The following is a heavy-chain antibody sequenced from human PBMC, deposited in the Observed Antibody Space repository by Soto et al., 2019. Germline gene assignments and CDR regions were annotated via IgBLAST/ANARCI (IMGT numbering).Heavy chain of an antibody. CDR1: GFTFSSYW. D-gene: IGHD2-2*01. CDR2: IKQDGSEK. J-gene: IGHJ6*03. V-gene: IGHV3-7*01. CDR3: ARDPRYCISTSCYGYYYYYYMDV. Sequence: EVQLVESGGGLVQPGGSLRLSCAASGFTFSSYWMSWVRQAPGKGLEWVANIKQDGSEKYYVDSVKARFTISRDNAKNSLYLQMNSLRAEDTAVYYCARDPRYCISTSCYGYYYYYYMDVWGKGTPVTVSS.